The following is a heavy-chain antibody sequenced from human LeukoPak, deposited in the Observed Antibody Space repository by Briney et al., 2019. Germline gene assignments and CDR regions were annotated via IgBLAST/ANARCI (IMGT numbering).Heavy chain of an antibody. J-gene: IGHJ6*02. CDR2: ISAYNGNT. Sequence: GAPVKVSCKASGYTFTSYGISWVRQAPGQGLEWMGWISAYNGNTNYAQKLQGRVTMTTDTSTSTAYMELRSLRSDDTAVYYCARDPRYCSSTSCYHYYYYYGMDVWGQGTTVTVSS. CDR3: ARDPRYCSSTSCYHYYYYYGMDV. V-gene: IGHV1-18*01. D-gene: IGHD2-2*01. CDR1: GYTFTSYG.